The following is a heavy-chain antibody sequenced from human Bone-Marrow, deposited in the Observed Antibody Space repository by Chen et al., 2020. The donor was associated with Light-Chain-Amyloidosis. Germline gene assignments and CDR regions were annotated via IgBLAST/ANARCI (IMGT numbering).Heavy chain of an antibody. CDR1: GFTFSNYA. D-gene: IGHD2-2*01. CDR3: AKDRFTSISCSDFDY. CDR2: ARGGDGPT. J-gene: IGHJ4*02. V-gene: IGHV3-23*04. Sequence: VQLVESGGGLVQPGGSLRLSCVGSGFTFSNYAMTWVRQAPGKGLEWVSVARGGDGPTYYADSVGGRFTIYRDNANNTLYLQMNSLRAEDTAVYYCAKDRFTSISCSDFDYWGQGTLVTVSS.